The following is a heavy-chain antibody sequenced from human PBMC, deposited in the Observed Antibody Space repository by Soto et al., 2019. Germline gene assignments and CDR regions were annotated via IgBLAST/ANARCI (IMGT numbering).Heavy chain of an antibody. D-gene: IGHD3-3*02. J-gene: IGHJ4*02. CDR2: IYYSGST. CDR3: AREDSMAPR. CDR1: GGSISSGDYY. Sequence: SETLSLTCTVSGGSISSGDYYWSWNRQPPGKGLEWIGYIYYSGSTYYNPSLKSRVTISVDTSKNQFSLKLRSVTAADTAVYYCAREDSMAPRWGQGTLVTVS. V-gene: IGHV4-30-4*01.